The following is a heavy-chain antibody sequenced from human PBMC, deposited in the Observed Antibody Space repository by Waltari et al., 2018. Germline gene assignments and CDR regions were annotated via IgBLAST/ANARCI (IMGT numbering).Heavy chain of an antibody. CDR1: GGSFGSFW. CDR3: ARHRHPGHSFDI. D-gene: IGHD3-16*02. J-gene: IGHJ3*02. V-gene: IGHV4-34*02. CDR2: IDQSDHP. Sequence: QVQLQQWGAGVLKPSETLSLTCVVNGGSFGSFWWSWIRQPPGKGLQWIGEIDQSDHPNYKPSLTSRVTISIDTSKNQVYLNLRSVAAADTAVYYGARHRHPGHSFDIWGQGASVLVSS.